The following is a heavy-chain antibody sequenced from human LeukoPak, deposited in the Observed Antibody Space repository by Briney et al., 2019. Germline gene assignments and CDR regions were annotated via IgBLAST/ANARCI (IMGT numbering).Heavy chain of an antibody. CDR2: IYYSGST. V-gene: IGHV4-59*12. D-gene: IGHD2-2*01. CDR1: GGSISSYY. CDR3: ARAMGGAGIVVVPANWFDP. Sequence: PSETLSLTCTVSGGSISSYYWSWIRQPPGKGLEWIGYIYYSGSTNYNPSLKSRVTISVDTSKNQFSLKLSSVTAADTAVYYCARAMGGAGIVVVPANWFDPWGQGTLVTVSS. J-gene: IGHJ5*02.